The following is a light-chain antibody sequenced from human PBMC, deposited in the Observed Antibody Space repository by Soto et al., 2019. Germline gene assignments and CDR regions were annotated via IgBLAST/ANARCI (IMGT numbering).Light chain of an antibody. Sequence: DIQMTPSPSSLSTQNADSVTITCRASQTIIGYLTWYQQKPGKAPRLLINAASNLQSGVPSRFRGSGSETDFTLTITSLQPEDFATYYCQKYNSAPITFGQGTLLEIK. J-gene: IGKJ5*01. CDR2: AAS. CDR3: QKYNSAPIT. CDR1: QTIIGY. V-gene: IGKV1-39*01.